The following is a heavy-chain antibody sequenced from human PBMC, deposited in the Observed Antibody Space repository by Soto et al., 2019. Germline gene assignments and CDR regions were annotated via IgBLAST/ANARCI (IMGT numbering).Heavy chain of an antibody. V-gene: IGHV4-61*01. CDR3: ARGGEPLGYYGLDV. D-gene: IGHD3-10*01. CDR1: GGSVRSGNHF. J-gene: IGHJ6*02. CDR2: MYYTGVT. Sequence: SETLSLTCSVSGGSVRSGNHFWNWIREPPGRRLEWLGYMYYTGVTNYNPSLKSRVSMSVDTSKNQFSLKLTSLTAADTAVYYCARGGEPLGYYGLDVWGQGITVTVSS.